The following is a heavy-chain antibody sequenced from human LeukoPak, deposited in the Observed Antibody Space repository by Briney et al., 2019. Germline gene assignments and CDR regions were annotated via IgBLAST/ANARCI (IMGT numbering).Heavy chain of an antibody. V-gene: IGHV3-64*02. CDR3: ARDSFPARFDY. J-gene: IGHJ4*02. CDR1: GFPFSTYA. Sequence: PGGSLRLSCVASGFPFSTYAMHWVRQAPGKGLEYVSGISSNGSNTNYVDSVEGRFTISRDNSKNTLYLRMGSLRLEDMAVYYCARDSFPARFDYWGQGALVTVSS. CDR2: ISSNGSNT. D-gene: IGHD3-16*02.